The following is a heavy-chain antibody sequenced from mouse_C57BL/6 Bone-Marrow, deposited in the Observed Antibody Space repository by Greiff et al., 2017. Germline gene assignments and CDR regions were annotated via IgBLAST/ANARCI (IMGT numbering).Heavy chain of an antibody. CDR2: IDPSDSYT. D-gene: IGHD1-1*01. J-gene: IGHJ2*01. Sequence: QVQLQQPGAELVRPGTSVKLSCKASGYTFTSYWMHWVKQRPGQGLEWIGVIDPSDSYTNYNLKFKGKATLTVDTSSSTAYMQLSSLTSEDSAVYYCAREAYFYYGSSYGYWGQGTTLTVSS. V-gene: IGHV1-59*01. CDR3: AREAYFYYGSSYGY. CDR1: GYTFTSYW.